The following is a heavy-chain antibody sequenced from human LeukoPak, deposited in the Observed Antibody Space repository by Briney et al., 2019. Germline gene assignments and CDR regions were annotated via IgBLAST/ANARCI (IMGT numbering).Heavy chain of an antibody. CDR2: IFYSGST. CDR1: GGSISTSNYY. J-gene: IGHJ5*02. CDR3: ARHSSSWFHSLWFDP. V-gene: IGHV4-39*01. Sequence: KPSETLSLTCTVSGGSISTSNYYWGWIRQPPGKGLEWIGNIFYSGSTYYSPSLRSRVTISLDTSRNQFSLKLSSVTAADTAVYYCARHSSSWFHSLWFDPWGQGTLVTVSS. D-gene: IGHD6-13*01.